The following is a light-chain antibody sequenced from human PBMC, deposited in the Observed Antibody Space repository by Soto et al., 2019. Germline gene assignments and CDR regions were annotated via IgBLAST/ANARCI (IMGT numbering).Light chain of an antibody. CDR1: QGISSW. CDR2: AAS. J-gene: IGKJ5*01. V-gene: IGKV1-12*01. Sequence: DIQMTQSPASVSASVGDRVTITCRASQGISSWLAWCQQKPGKAPKXLIYAASSLQSGVPSRFRGSGSGTDFTLTISSLQPEDFATDYCQQANSFPITFGQGTRLEIK. CDR3: QQANSFPIT.